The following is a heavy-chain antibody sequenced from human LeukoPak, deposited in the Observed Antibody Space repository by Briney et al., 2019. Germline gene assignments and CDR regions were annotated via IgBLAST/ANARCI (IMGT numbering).Heavy chain of an antibody. Sequence: GGSLRLSCAASGFTFSSYGMHWVRQAPGKGLEWVAFIRYDGSNKYYADSVKGRFTISRDNSKNTLYLQMNSLRAEDTAVYYCAKSHFEYSSSSFDYWGQGTLVTVSS. D-gene: IGHD6-6*01. CDR1: GFTFSSYG. J-gene: IGHJ4*02. V-gene: IGHV3-30*02. CDR2: IRYDGSNK. CDR3: AKSHFEYSSSSFDY.